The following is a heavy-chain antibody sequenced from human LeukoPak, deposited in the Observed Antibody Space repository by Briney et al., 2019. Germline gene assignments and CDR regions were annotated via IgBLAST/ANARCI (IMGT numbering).Heavy chain of an antibody. J-gene: IGHJ4*02. D-gene: IGHD3-22*01. CDR3: AGRYDSSGYPLH. CDR2: IRSKTDGGTT. V-gene: IGHV3-15*01. CDR1: GFTFSNGW. Sequence: GGSLRLSCAASGFTFSNGWMSWVRQAPGKGLEWLGRIRSKTDGGTTDYAAPVKGRFTISRDDSKNTLYLQMNSLRAEDTAVYYCAGRYDSSGYPLHWGQGTLVTVSS.